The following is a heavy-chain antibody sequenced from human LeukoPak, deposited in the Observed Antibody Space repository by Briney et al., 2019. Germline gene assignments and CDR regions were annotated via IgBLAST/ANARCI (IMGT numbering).Heavy chain of an antibody. V-gene: IGHV3-21*03. Sequence: PGGPLRLSCAASGFTFSCYSMNWVRQAPGKGLECVTPISISSSYIYNADSVKGRFTISRDNDNNSLYLQMNSLRAGDTDVYDCARAITFGGVIAPIDYWGQGTLVTVSS. J-gene: IGHJ4*02. D-gene: IGHD3-16*02. CDR3: ARAITFGGVIAPIDY. CDR2: ISISSSYI. CDR1: GFTFSCYS.